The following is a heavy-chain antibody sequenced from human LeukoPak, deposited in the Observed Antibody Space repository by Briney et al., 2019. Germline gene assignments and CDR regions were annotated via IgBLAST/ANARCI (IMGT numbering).Heavy chain of an antibody. D-gene: IGHD3-16*01. CDR2: ISGSGGST. Sequence: GGSLRLSCAASGFTFSSYAMSWVRQAPGKGLEWVSAISGSGGSTYYADSVKGRFTISRDNSKNTLYLQMNSLRVEDTALYYCARDKSGGAGDYWGQGTLVTVSS. J-gene: IGHJ4*02. V-gene: IGHV3-23*01. CDR3: ARDKSGGAGDY. CDR1: GFTFSSYA.